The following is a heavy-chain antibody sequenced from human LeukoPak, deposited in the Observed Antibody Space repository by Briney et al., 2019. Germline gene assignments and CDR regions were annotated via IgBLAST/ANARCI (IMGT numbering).Heavy chain of an antibody. V-gene: IGHV3-48*01. CDR2: ISSGSSTI. D-gene: IGHD4-17*01. CDR3: ARLYGDYAY. J-gene: IGHJ4*02. Sequence: GGSLRLSCAASGFAFSTYSMNWVRQAPGKGLEWVSYISSGSSTIYYASSVKGRFTISRDNAKNSLYLQMNSLRAEDTAVYYCARLYGDYAYWGQGTLVTVSS. CDR1: GFAFSTYS.